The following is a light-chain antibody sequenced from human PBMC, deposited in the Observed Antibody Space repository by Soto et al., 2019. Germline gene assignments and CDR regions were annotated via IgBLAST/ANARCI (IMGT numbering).Light chain of an antibody. J-gene: IGLJ2*01. CDR2: DVS. CDR1: SSDIGGYSY. CDR3: NSYGGSNNLV. V-gene: IGLV2-8*01. Sequence: QSALTQPPSASGSPGQSVTISCTGTSSDIGGYSYVSWYQQHPGKAPKLMLYDVSKRPSGVPDRFSGSKSGNTASLTVSGLQAEDEADYYCNSYGGSNNLVFGGGTKLTVL.